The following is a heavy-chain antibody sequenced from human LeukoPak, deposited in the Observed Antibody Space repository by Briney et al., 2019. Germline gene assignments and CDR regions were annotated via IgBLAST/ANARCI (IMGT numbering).Heavy chain of an antibody. D-gene: IGHD2-15*01. Sequence: PSETLSLTCTVSGYSITSGYYWGRIRQPPGKGLEWIGSIHHSGNTYYNPSLTSRVTISVDTSKNQFSLKLSSVTAADTAVYHCARKLFPHDAFDVWGQGTMVSVSS. CDR3: ARKLFPHDAFDV. J-gene: IGHJ3*01. CDR2: IHHSGNT. V-gene: IGHV4-38-2*02. CDR1: GYSITSGYY.